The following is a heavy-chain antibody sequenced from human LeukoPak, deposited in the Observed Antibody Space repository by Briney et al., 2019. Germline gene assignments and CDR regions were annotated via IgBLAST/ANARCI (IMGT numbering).Heavy chain of an antibody. CDR3: ARNFDY. J-gene: IGHJ4*02. V-gene: IGHV4-61*02. CDR1: GGSISSGSYY. CDR2: THTSGST. Sequence: SETLSLTCTVSGGSISSGSYYWSWIRQPAGKGLEWIGRTHTSGSTNYNPSLKSRVTISVDTSKNQFSLKLSSVTAADTAVYYCARNFDYWGQGTLVTVPS.